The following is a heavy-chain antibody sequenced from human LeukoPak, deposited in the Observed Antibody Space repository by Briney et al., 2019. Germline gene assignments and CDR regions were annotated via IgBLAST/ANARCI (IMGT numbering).Heavy chain of an antibody. CDR2: IYPDESNI. V-gene: IGHV5-51*01. CDR1: GYSLPTYR. CDR3: AGPPPRGYSSSFEY. D-gene: IGHD2-2*03. Sequence: GESLKIPCKGPGYSLPTYRLAWVRQMPGKGLEWRGIIYPDESNIRYRPSFQGQVTISADKSISTAYLQWSSLKATDTAMYYCAGPPPRGYSSSFEYWGQGTLVTVSS. J-gene: IGHJ4*02.